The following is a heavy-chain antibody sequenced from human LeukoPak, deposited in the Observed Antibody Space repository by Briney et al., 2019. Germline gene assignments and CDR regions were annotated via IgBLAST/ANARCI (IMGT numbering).Heavy chain of an antibody. Sequence: PGGSLRLSCSASGFTFSDYGMNWVRQAPGKGLEWVSSISGLSTHIYYGDSVKGRFSISRDNAKNSVYLQMNSLGVEDTAIYYCGRAFPPLRTSSAGDLWGQGILATVSS. D-gene: IGHD3-16*01. CDR1: GFTFSDYG. CDR3: GRAFPPLRTSSAGDL. V-gene: IGHV3-21*01. CDR2: ISGLSTHI. J-gene: IGHJ4*02.